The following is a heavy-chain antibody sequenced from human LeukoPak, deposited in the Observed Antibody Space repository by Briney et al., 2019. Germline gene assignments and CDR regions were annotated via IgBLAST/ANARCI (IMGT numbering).Heavy chain of an antibody. CDR1: GGTFSSYA. V-gene: IGHV1-69*05. CDR3: ARDYGGNSQLDY. CDR2: IIPIFGTA. Sequence: ASVKVSCKASGGTFSSYAISWVRQAPGQGLEWMGGIIPIFGTANYAQKFQGRVTITTDESTSTAYMELSSLRSEDTAVYYCARDYGGNSQLDYWGQGTLVTVSS. D-gene: IGHD4-23*01. J-gene: IGHJ4*02.